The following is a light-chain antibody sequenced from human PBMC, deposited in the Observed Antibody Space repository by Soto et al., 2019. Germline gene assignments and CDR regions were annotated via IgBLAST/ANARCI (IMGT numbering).Light chain of an antibody. V-gene: IGKV1-12*01. J-gene: IGKJ4*01. CDR2: AAS. CDR1: QRIGSY. Sequence: DIQMTQSPSSLSAFLGGRVTITCRASQRIGSYLHWYQQRSGKAPKLLIYAASGLPSGVPSRFSGSGSGTDFTLTISSLQPEDFATYYCQQANSFPLTFGGGTRWIT. CDR3: QQANSFPLT.